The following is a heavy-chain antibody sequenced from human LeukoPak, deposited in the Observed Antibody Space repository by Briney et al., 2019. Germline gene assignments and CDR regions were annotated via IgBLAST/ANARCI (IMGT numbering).Heavy chain of an antibody. CDR3: AKSFGYYDSSGLYYYGMDV. CDR1: GFTFSSYG. D-gene: IGHD3-22*01. V-gene: IGHV3-30*18. CDR2: ISYDGSNK. Sequence: PGGSLRLSCAASGFTFSSYGMHWVRQAPGKGLEWVAVISYDGSNKYYADSVKGRFTISRDNSKNTLYLQMNSLRAEDMAVYYCAKSFGYYDSSGLYYYGMDVWGQGTTVTVSS. J-gene: IGHJ6*02.